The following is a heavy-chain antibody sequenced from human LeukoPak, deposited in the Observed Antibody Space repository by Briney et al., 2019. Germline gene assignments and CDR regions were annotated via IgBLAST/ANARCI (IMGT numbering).Heavy chain of an antibody. CDR1: GFTFSSYA. J-gene: IGHJ4*02. D-gene: IGHD6-19*01. CDR2: ISGTGGST. CDR3: ARVFTSGWYVDY. Sequence: GGSLRLSCAASGFTFSSYAMSWVRQAPGKGLEWVSTISGTGGSTYYADSVKGQFTISRDNAKNSLYLQMNSLRAEDTAVYFCARVFTSGWYVDYWGQGTLVTVSS. V-gene: IGHV3-23*01.